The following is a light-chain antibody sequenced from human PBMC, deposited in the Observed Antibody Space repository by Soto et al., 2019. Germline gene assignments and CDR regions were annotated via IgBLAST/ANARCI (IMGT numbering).Light chain of an antibody. CDR1: SSDVGGYNY. V-gene: IGLV2-14*01. CDR2: EVS. Sequence: QSALTQPASVSGSPGQSITISCTGTSSDVGGYNYVSWYQQHPGKAPKLMIYEVSNRPSGVSNRFSGSKSGNTASLTISGLQAEDEADYYCSSSTSSSTRVFGGGTKRTVL. CDR3: SSSTSSSTRV. J-gene: IGLJ3*02.